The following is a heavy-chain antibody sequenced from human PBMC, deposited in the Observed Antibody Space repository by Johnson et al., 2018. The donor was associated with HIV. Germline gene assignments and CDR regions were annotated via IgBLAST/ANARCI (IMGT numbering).Heavy chain of an antibody. CDR1: GFTFSSYA. J-gene: IGHJ3*02. V-gene: IGHV3-30*04. D-gene: IGHD5-24*01. CDR2: ISYDGSNK. Sequence: QVQLVESGGGVVQPGRSLRLSCAASGFTFSSYAMHWVRQAPGKGLDWVVVISYDGSNKYYADSVKGRFTISRDNSKNTLYLQMNSLRAEDTAVYYCAREKEMATRELLMSAFDIWGQGTMVTVSS. CDR3: AREKEMATRELLMSAFDI.